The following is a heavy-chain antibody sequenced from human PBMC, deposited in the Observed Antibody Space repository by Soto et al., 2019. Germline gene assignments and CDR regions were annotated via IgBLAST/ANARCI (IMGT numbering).Heavy chain of an antibody. CDR3: ARGWEDSGYEKPYYYYYMDV. CDR2: MNPNSGNT. CDR1: GYTFTSYD. V-gene: IGHV1-8*01. D-gene: IGHD5-12*01. J-gene: IGHJ6*03. Sequence: ASVKVSCKASGYTFTSYDINWVRQATGQGLEWMGWMNPNSGNTGYAQKFQGRVTMTRNTSISTAYMELSSLRSEDTAVYYCARGWEDSGYEKPYYYYYMDVWGKGTTVTVSS.